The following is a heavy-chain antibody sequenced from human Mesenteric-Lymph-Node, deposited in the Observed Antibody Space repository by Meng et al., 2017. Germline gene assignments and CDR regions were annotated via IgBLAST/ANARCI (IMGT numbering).Heavy chain of an antibody. D-gene: IGHD3-3*01. CDR1: GLTFSMYA. CDR3: AKLSVRLEYICYDH. V-gene: IGHV3-23*01. CDR2: VSGSGDRA. J-gene: IGHJ4*02. Sequence: GESLKISCAASGLTFSMYAMSWVRQAPGKGLEWVSAVSGSGDRAYYADSVQGRFTISRDNSKNTVTLQMNSLRAEDTAVYYCAKLSVRLEYICYDHWGQGTLVTVSS.